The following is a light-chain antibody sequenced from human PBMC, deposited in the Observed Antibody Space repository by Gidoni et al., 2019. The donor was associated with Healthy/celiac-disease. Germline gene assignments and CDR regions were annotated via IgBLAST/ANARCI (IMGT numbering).Light chain of an antibody. J-gene: IGKJ4*01. CDR1: QSISSY. CDR3: QQSYSTLALT. CDR2: AAS. Sequence: DIQMTQSPSSLSASVVDRVTITFRASQSISSYLNWYQQKPGKAPKLLIYAASSLQSGVPSRFSGSGSGTDFTLTISSLQPEDFATYYCQQSYSTLALTFGGXTKVEIK. V-gene: IGKV1-39*01.